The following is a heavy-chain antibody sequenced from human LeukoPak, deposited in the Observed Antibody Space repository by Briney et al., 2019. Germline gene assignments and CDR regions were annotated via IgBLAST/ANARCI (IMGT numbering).Heavy chain of an antibody. CDR2: LNPNTGNT. J-gene: IGHJ5*02. CDR1: GYTFTSYD. V-gene: IGHV1-8*01. Sequence: GASVKVSCKASGYTFTSYDINWVRQATGQGLEWMGWLNPNTGNTGYAQKFQGRVTMTRNTSISTAYMELSSLRAEDTAVYYCASGHYDSSGYYPPSFWFDPWGQGTLVTVSS. CDR3: ASGHYDSSGYYPPSFWFDP. D-gene: IGHD3-22*01.